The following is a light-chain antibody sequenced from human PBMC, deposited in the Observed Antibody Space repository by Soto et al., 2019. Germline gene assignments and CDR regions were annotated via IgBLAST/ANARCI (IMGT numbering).Light chain of an antibody. CDR1: SSDVGGYNY. V-gene: IGLV2-14*01. CDR3: TSFTTISTWV. Sequence: QSALTQPASVSGSPGQSITISCTGTSSDVGGYNYVSWFQQHPGKAPKLKIYEVSNRPSGVSNRFSGSKSGNTASLTISELQDEDEADYYCTSFTTISTWVFGGGTKVTVL. J-gene: IGLJ3*02. CDR2: EVS.